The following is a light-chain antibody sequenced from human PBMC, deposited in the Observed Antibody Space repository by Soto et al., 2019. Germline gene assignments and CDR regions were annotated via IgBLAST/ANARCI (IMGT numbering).Light chain of an antibody. CDR2: GAS. V-gene: IGKV3-20*01. CDR1: QSIRSNY. CDR3: QQYDSSPGT. J-gene: IGKJ1*01. Sequence: ESVLTQSPGTLSLSPGERATLSCRASQSIRSNYLAWYQQKPDQAPRLLISGASRRATGIPDRFSGSGSGTDFTLTISRLEPEDSAVYYCQQYDSSPGTFGQGTKVEIK.